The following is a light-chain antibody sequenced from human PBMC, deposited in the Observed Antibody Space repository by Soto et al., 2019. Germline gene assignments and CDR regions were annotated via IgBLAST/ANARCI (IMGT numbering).Light chain of an antibody. Sequence: QSALTQPASVSGSPGQSITISCTGTSSDVGGYNYVSWYQQHPGKAPKFMIYDVSNRPSGVSNRLSDSKSGNTASLTISSLQSEDESDYDCCSYKTGNNRQIVFGTGTKHTVL. CDR1: SSDVGGYNY. CDR3: CSYKTGNNRQIV. CDR2: DVS. J-gene: IGLJ1*01. V-gene: IGLV2-14*01.